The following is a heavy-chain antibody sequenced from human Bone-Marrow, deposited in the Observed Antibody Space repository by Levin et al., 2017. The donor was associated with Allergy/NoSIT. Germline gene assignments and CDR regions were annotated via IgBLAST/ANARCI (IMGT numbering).Heavy chain of an antibody. Sequence: QTGESLKISCAASGFTFSSFWMSWVRQAPGKGLEWVANIKQDGSEKYYVDSVKGRFTISRDNAKNSLYLQMNSLRAEDTAVYYCARDPRYCSGGSCYVGWFDPWGQGTLVTVSS. D-gene: IGHD2-15*01. V-gene: IGHV3-7*01. CDR1: GFTFSSFW. CDR3: ARDPRYCSGGSCYVGWFDP. J-gene: IGHJ5*02. CDR2: IKQDGSEK.